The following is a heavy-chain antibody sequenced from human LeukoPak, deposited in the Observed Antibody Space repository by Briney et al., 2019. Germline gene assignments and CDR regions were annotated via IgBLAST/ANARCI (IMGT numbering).Heavy chain of an antibody. CDR1: GFTFDDYS. CDR2: ISSDGGST. D-gene: IGHD3-10*01. V-gene: IGHV3-43*01. J-gene: IGHJ4*02. CDR3: AKGRYGSGSFSTPFEY. Sequence: PGGSLRLSCAASGFTFDDYSMHWVRQAPGKGLEWVSLISSDGGSTYYADSVKGRFTISRDNSKNSLYVQLNNLRTEDTALYYCAKGRYGSGSFSTPFEYWDQGTLVTVSS.